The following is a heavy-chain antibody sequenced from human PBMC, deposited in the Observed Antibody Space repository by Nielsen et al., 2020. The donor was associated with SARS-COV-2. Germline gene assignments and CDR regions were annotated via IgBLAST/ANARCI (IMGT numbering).Heavy chain of an antibody. CDR3: ARVAAAGTYYYYYYMDV. V-gene: IGHV1-18*01. D-gene: IGHD6-13*01. CDR1: GYTFTSYG. Sequence: ASVKVSCKASGYTFTSYGISWVRQAPGQGLEWMGWISAYNGNTNYAQKFQGRVTMTRDTSISTAYMELSRLRSDDTAVYYCARVAAAGTYYYYYYMDVWGKGTTVTVSS. CDR2: ISAYNGNT. J-gene: IGHJ6*03.